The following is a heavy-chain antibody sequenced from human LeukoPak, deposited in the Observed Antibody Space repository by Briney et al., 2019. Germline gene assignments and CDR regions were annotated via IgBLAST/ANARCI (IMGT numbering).Heavy chain of an antibody. Sequence: SETLSLTCTVSGYSLSSGYYWGWIRQPPGKGLEWIGSIYHSGSTYYNPSLKSRVTISVDTSKNQFSLKLSSVTAADTAVYYCARRTSTPWIQLWDHWGQGTLVTVSS. V-gene: IGHV4-38-2*02. CDR2: IYHSGST. CDR1: GYSLSSGYY. J-gene: IGHJ4*02. D-gene: IGHD5-18*01. CDR3: ARRTSTPWIQLWDH.